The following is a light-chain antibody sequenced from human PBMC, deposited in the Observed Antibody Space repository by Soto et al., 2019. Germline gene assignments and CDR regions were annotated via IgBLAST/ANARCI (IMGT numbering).Light chain of an antibody. V-gene: IGKV3-20*01. J-gene: IGKJ5*01. CDR3: QQSYSTPIT. CDR2: GAS. CDR1: QSVDSTY. Sequence: IVLTQSPGTLSLSPGESATLFCSASQSVDSTYITWYQQKPGQAPRLLIYGASGRATGIPDRFTGGGSGTDFTLTISSLQPEDFATYYCQQSYSTPITVGQGTRLDIK.